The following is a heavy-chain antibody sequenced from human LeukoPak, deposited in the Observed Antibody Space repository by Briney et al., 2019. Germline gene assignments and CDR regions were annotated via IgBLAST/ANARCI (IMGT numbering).Heavy chain of an antibody. D-gene: IGHD6-19*01. V-gene: IGHV3-21*01. Sequence: GGSLRLSCAASGFTFSSYSMNWVRQAPGKGLEWVSSISSNSSYIYYADSVKGRFTISRDNAKNSLYLQMNSLRAEDTAVYYCARGIAVHGYYYYMDAWGKGTTVTVSS. CDR3: ARGIAVHGYYYYMDA. CDR1: GFTFSSYS. J-gene: IGHJ6*03. CDR2: ISSNSSYI.